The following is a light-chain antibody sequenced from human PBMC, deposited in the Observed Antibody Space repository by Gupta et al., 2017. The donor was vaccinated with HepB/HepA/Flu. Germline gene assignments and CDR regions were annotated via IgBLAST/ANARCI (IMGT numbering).Light chain of an antibody. CDR1: SLRTYY. J-gene: IGLJ3*02. V-gene: IGLV3-19*01. CDR2: GS. CDR3: KSRDTSGSPLV. Sequence: SSELTPDPAVSVALGQTVAITCQGDSLRTYYASWYQQKPGQAPILVIYGSNRPSGIPDRFSGSSSGNTASLTITGAQAEDEADYYCKSRDTSGSPLVFGGGTKLTVL.